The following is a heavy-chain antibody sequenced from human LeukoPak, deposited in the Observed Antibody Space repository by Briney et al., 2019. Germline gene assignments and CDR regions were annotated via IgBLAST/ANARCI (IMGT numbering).Heavy chain of an antibody. CDR1: GFTFSSYE. V-gene: IGHV3-48*03. CDR2: ISSSGSTI. D-gene: IGHD2-2*01. J-gene: IGHJ4*02. Sequence: GGSLRLSCAASGFTFSSYEMNWVRQAPGKGLEWVSYISSSGSTIYYAASVKGRFTISRDNAKNSLYLQMNSLRAEDTAVYYCARAGSTSCYGPCPIGYWGQGTLVTVSS. CDR3: ARAGSTSCYGPCPIGY.